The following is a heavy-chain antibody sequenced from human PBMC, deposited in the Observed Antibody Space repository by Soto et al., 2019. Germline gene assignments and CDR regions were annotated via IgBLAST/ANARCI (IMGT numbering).Heavy chain of an antibody. D-gene: IGHD5-18*01. CDR2: ISAYNGNT. V-gene: IGHV1-18*01. Sequence: QVQLVQSGAEVKKPGASVKVSCKASGYTFTSYGISWVRQAPGQGLEWMGWISAYNGNTNYAQKLQGRVTMTTDTSTITAYMELRSLRSDDTAVYYCARDGVDTATGYYYGMDVWGQGTTVTVSS. J-gene: IGHJ6*02. CDR3: ARDGVDTATGYYYGMDV. CDR1: GYTFTSYG.